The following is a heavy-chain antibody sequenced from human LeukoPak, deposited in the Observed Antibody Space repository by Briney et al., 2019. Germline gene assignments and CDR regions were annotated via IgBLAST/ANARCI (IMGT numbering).Heavy chain of an antibody. CDR2: ISGSGGST. D-gene: IGHD3-16*01. CDR3: AKVGGVIGAFDI. J-gene: IGHJ3*02. CDR1: GFTFSSYA. Sequence: GGSLRLSCAASGFTFSSYAMSWVRQAPGKGLEWVLAISGSGGSTYYADSVKGRFTISRDNSKNTLYLQMNSLRAEDTAVYYCAKVGGVIGAFDIWGQGTMVTVSS. V-gene: IGHV3-23*01.